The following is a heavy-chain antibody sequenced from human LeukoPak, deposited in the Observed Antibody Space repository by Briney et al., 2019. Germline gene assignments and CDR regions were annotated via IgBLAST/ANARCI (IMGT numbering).Heavy chain of an antibody. CDR2: ISSSSSYI. CDR3: ARGGYPYYYYYGMDV. J-gene: IGHJ6*02. D-gene: IGHD5-12*01. Sequence: GGSLRLSCTASGFTFSSYGMHWVRQAPGKGLEWVSSISSSSSYIYYADSVKGRFTISRDNAKKSLYLQMNSLRAEDTAVYYCARGGYPYYYYYGMDVWGQGTTVTVSS. V-gene: IGHV3-21*04. CDR1: GFTFSSYG.